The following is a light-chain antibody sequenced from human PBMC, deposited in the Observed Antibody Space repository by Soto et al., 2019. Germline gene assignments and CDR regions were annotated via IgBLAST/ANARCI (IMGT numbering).Light chain of an antibody. J-gene: IGKJ4*01. CDR1: QSISTY. CDR3: QQYNSYFLT. V-gene: IGKV1-16*01. Sequence: DIQMTQSPSSLSASVGDRITITCRASQSISTYVNWYQQKPGKAPNLLIYAASSLQSGVPSRFSGSGSGTELTITISSLQPDDFETYYCQQYNSYFLTFGGGTKVDIK. CDR2: AAS.